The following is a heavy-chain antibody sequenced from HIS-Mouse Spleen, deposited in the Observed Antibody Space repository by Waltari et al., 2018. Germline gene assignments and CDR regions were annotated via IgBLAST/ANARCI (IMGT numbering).Heavy chain of an antibody. Sequence: QVTLRESGPALVKPTQTLTLTCTFSGFSLSTSGMCVSWIRQPPGKALEWLARIDWDEDKYYSTSLKTSLTISKDTSKNQVVLTMTNMDPVDTATYYCARIAEGYSSGWYAFDYWGQGTLVTVSS. J-gene: IGHJ4*02. V-gene: IGHV2-70*15. D-gene: IGHD6-19*01. CDR3: ARIAEGYSSGWYAFDY. CDR2: IDWDEDK. CDR1: GFSLSTSGMC.